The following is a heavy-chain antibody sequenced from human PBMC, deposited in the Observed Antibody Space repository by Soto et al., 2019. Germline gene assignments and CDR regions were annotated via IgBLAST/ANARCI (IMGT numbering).Heavy chain of an antibody. D-gene: IGHD5-12*01. CDR2: IIPKLRPS. Sequence: QVQLVQSGAEAKKPGSSVKVSCKASRGTFTYYAIGWVRQAPGQGLEWLGGIIPKLRPSHPAQRFQGRVTITADESTNTAHMELNSLRSDDTAIYYCAVRTGYSGYDFFDFWGQGTLVTVSS. CDR3: AVRTGYSGYDFFDF. CDR1: RGTFTYYA. J-gene: IGHJ4*02. V-gene: IGHV1-69*01.